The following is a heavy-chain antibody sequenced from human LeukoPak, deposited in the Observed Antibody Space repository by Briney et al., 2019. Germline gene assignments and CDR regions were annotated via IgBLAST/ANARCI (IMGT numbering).Heavy chain of an antibody. CDR2: INPNSGGT. CDR3: ARTQTVIAAAGFDY. CDR1: GYTFTGYY. V-gene: IGHV1-2*02. D-gene: IGHD6-13*01. J-gene: IGHJ4*02. Sequence: GASVTVSCKASGYTFTGYYMHWVRQAPGQGLEWMGWINPNSGGTNYAQKFQGRVTMTRDTSISTAYMELSRLRSDDTAVYYCARTQTVIAAAGFDYWGQGTLVTVSS.